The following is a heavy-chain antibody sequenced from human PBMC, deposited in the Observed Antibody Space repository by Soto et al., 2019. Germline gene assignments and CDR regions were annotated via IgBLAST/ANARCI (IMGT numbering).Heavy chain of an antibody. J-gene: IGHJ4*02. V-gene: IGHV1-18*04. D-gene: IGHD6-6*01. CDR3: ALTGGGMAARPVEY. CDR2: ISAYNGNK. CDR1: GYMFTTYG. Sequence: QVQLVQSGGEVKKPGASVEVSCRTSGYMFTTYGMSWVRQAPGQGLEWMAWISAYNGNKKYAQKFRSRVNMTTDTSPSTVSMELRNLTSYDTGTYFCALTGGGMAARPVEYWGQGTRVTVSS.